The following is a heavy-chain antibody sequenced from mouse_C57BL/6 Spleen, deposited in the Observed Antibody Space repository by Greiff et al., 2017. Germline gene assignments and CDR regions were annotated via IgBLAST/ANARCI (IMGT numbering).Heavy chain of an antibody. CDR3: AREYYGSSWGYFDV. D-gene: IGHD1-1*01. CDR1: GFTFSDYY. CDR2: INYDGSST. V-gene: IGHV5-16*01. J-gene: IGHJ1*03. Sequence: EVQRVESEGGLVQPGSSMKLSCTASGFTFSDYYMAWVRQVPEKGLEWVANINYDGSSTYYLDSLKSRFIISRDNAKNILYLQMSSLKSEDTATXYCAREYYGSSWGYFDVWGTGTTVTVSS.